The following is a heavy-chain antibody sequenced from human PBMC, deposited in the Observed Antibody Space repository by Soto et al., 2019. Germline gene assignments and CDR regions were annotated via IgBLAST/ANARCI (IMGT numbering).Heavy chain of an antibody. J-gene: IGHJ5*02. CDR1: GYTFTSYG. D-gene: IGHD3-3*01. Sequence: QVQLVQSGAEVKKPGASVKVSCKASGYTFTSYGISWVRQAPGQGLEWMGWISAYNGNTNYAQKLQGRVTMTTDTSTSTAYMELRSLRSDDTAVYYCARDPSYAFWSGYTGAWFDPWGQGTLVTVSS. CDR2: ISAYNGNT. CDR3: ARDPSYAFWSGYTGAWFDP. V-gene: IGHV1-18*01.